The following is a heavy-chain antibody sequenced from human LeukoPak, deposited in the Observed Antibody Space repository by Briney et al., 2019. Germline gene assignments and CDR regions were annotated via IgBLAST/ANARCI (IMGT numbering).Heavy chain of an antibody. J-gene: IGHJ4*02. D-gene: IGHD4-23*01. V-gene: IGHV3-7*01. CDR3: ARDKGGNSDS. CDR2: IQQDGSEK. CDR1: GFTFSRSG. Sequence: PGGSLRLSCAASGFTFSRSGMSWVRQAPGKGLEWVANIQQDGSEKYYVDSVEGRFAISRDNAKNSLYLQMNSLRAEDTAIYYCARDKGGNSDSWGQGTQVTVSS.